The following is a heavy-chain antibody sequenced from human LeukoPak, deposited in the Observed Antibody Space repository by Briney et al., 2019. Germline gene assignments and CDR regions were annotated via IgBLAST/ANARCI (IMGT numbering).Heavy chain of an antibody. CDR1: GGSISSGGYY. V-gene: IGHV4-30-2*01. Sequence: PSETLSLTCTVSGGSISSGGYYWSWIRQPPGKGLEWIGYIYHSGSTYYNPSLKSRVTISVDRSKNQFSLKLSSVTAADTAVYYCAREIAAPRQALDPWGQGTLVTVSS. CDR3: AREIAAPRQALDP. CDR2: IYHSGST. D-gene: IGHD6-6*01. J-gene: IGHJ5*02.